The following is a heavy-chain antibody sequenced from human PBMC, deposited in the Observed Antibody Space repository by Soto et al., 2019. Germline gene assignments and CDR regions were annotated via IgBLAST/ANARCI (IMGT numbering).Heavy chain of an antibody. V-gene: IGHV3-21*01. J-gene: IGHJ4*02. D-gene: IGHD2-15*01. CDR3: ARDDDVVVVDRHL. CDR1: GFTFSSYS. Sequence: GGSLRLSCAASGFTFSSYSMNWVRQAPGKGLEWVSSISSSSSYIYYADSVKGRFTISRDNAKNSLYLQMNSLRAEDTAVYYCARDDDVVVVDRHLWGQGTLVTVSS. CDR2: ISSSSSYI.